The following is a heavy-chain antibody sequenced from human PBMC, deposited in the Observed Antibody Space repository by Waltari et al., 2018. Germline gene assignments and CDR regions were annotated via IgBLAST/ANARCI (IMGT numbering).Heavy chain of an antibody. J-gene: IGHJ6*02. V-gene: IGHV6-1*01. D-gene: IGHD5-18*01. Sequence: QVQLQQSGPGLVKPSQTLSLTCAISGDSVSSNSAAWNWIRQSPSRGLEWLGRTYYRSKWYNDYAVSVKSRITINPDTSKNQFSLQLNSVTPEDTAVYYCARGIGQLWLPLYYGMDVWGQGTTVTVSS. CDR1: GDSVSSNSAA. CDR3: ARGIGQLWLPLYYGMDV. CDR2: TYYRSKWYN.